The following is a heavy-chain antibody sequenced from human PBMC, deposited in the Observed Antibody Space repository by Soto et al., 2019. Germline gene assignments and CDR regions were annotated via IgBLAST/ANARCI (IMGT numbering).Heavy chain of an antibody. CDR2: IDPRDSYV. CDR1: GYTFTTFW. CDR3: ARLFCSTTTCDSWCGP. Sequence: PGESLKISCTGFGYTFTTFWISWVRQMPGKGLEWMGRIDPRDSYVNYSPSFQGHVTISLDKSTSTAYLQWGSLKASDTAMYYCARLFCSTTTCDSWCGPWGQGTLVTVSS. V-gene: IGHV5-10-1*01. D-gene: IGHD2-2*01. J-gene: IGHJ5*02.